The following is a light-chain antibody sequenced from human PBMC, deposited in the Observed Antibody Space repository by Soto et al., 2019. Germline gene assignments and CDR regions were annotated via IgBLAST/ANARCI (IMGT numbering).Light chain of an antibody. CDR2: GAS. Sequence: EIVLTQSPGTLSLSPGEGATLSCRASQSISSTFLAWYQHKPGQAPRVLIYGASRRAAGIPDRFSGSGSGTDLTLTISRREPEDFEVYYCQQYESSWTFGQGTKVEMK. J-gene: IGKJ1*01. CDR1: QSISSTF. V-gene: IGKV3-20*01. CDR3: QQYESSWT.